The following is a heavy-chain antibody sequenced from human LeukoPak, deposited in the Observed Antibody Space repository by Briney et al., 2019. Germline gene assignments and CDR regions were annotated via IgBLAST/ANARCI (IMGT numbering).Heavy chain of an antibody. CDR2: ISSSSDYI. Sequence: GGSLRLSCAASGFTFSDFSMTWVRQAPGKGLEWVSYISSSSDYIYYEDSVKGRFTISRDNAKNSLYLQMNSLRAEDTAVYYCVRDQRDTRYNWNFSGDYYYYYGMDVWGQGTTVTVSS. CDR1: GFTFSDFS. J-gene: IGHJ6*02. D-gene: IGHD1-7*01. CDR3: VRDQRDTRYNWNFSGDYYYYYGMDV. V-gene: IGHV3-21*01.